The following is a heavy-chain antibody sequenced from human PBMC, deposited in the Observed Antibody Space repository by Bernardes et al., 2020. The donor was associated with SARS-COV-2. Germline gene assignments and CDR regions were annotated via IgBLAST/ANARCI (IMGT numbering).Heavy chain of an antibody. CDR1: GGSISSGGYY. Sequence: SETLSLTCTVSGGSISSGGYYWSWIRQHPGKGLEWIGYIYYSGSTYYNPSLKSRVTISVDTSKNQFSLKLSSVTAADTAVYYCARGGASYYDFWSGYGYNWFDPWGQGTLVTVSS. CDR3: ARGGASYYDFWSGYGYNWFDP. CDR2: IYYSGST. V-gene: IGHV4-31*03. D-gene: IGHD3-3*01. J-gene: IGHJ5*02.